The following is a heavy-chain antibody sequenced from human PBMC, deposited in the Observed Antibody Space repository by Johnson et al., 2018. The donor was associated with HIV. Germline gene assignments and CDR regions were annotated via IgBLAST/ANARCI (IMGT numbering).Heavy chain of an antibody. Sequence: VQLVESGGGVVQPGRSLRLSCAASGFTFSSYEMNWVRQAPGKGLEWVSYISSSGSTIYYADSVKGRFTISRDNSKNTVFLQMNSLRAGDTAVYYCARGSSYYYDSSGSDAFDIWGQGTMVTVSS. V-gene: IGHV3-48*03. CDR2: ISSSGSTI. D-gene: IGHD3-22*01. CDR1: GFTFSSYE. J-gene: IGHJ3*02. CDR3: ARGSSYYYDSSGSDAFDI.